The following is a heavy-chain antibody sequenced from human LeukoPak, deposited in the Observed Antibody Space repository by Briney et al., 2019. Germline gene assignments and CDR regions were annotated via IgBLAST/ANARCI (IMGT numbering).Heavy chain of an antibody. CDR1: GFTFDDYA. D-gene: IGHD6-19*01. CDR2: INWNSDSI. Sequence: GGSLRLSCAASGFTFDDYAMHWVRHAPGKGLEWVSGINWNSDSIGYADSVKGRFTISRDNAKNSLYLQMNSLRAEDTAFYYCAKVQISRSMAVAGTNAFDIWGQGTMVTVSS. J-gene: IGHJ3*02. V-gene: IGHV3-9*01. CDR3: AKVQISRSMAVAGTNAFDI.